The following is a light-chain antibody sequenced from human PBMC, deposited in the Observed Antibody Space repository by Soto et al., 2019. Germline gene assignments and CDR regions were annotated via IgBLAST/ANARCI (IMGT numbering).Light chain of an antibody. J-gene: IGLJ1*01. Sequence: QSALTQPASVSGSPGQSITISCTGSSSDVGGYDYVSWYQHHPGKAPKLIIHDVSNRPSGVSNRFSGSKSGNTATLTISELQADDEADYYCSAYTSSSTPYVFGTGTKLTVL. CDR3: SAYTSSSTPYV. CDR1: SSDVGGYDY. CDR2: DVS. V-gene: IGLV2-14*03.